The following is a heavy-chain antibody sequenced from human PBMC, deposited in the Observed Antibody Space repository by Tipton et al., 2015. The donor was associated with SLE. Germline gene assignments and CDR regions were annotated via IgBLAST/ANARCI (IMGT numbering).Heavy chain of an antibody. D-gene: IGHD2-8*01. J-gene: IGHJ4*02. CDR1: GGSISSSSYY. CDR3: ARAVTDRLIVLMVYDLYYFDY. V-gene: IGHV4-39*07. Sequence: TLSLTCTVSGGSISSSSYYWGWIRQPPGKGLEWIGSIYYSGSTYYNPSLKSRVTISVDTSKNQFSLKLSSVTAADTAVYYCARAVTDRLIVLMVYDLYYFDYWGQGTLVAVSS. CDR2: IYYSGST.